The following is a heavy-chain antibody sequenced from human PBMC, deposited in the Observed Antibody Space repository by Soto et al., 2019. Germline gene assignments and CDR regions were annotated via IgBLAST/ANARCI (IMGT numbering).Heavy chain of an antibody. J-gene: IGHJ5*02. CDR2: IYPGDSDT. V-gene: IGHV5-51*01. CDR3: ARGHWTDTICDPWFDP. CDR1: GHAFSSYW. Sequence: XESLKVTWQCSGHAFSSYWIAWVLQMPGKGLEWMGIIYPGDSDTRYSPSFQGQVTISVDKSITTAYLQWSSLKASDTAMYYCARGHWTDTICDPWFDPWGQGILVTVS. D-gene: IGHD2-2*01.